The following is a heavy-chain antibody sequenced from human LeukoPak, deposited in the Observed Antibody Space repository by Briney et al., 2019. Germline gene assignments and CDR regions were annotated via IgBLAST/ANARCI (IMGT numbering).Heavy chain of an antibody. CDR3: ARGGVVYPDSFDI. D-gene: IGHD2-15*01. CDR1: GFTVSSSY. J-gene: IGHJ3*02. Sequence: PGESLRLSCAASGFTVSSSYMNWVRQAPGKGLEWVSLIFSGGGTYYADSVKGRFTISRDNSKNTLFLQMNSLRAEDTAVYYCARGGVVYPDSFDIWGRGTMVTVSS. V-gene: IGHV3-66*01. CDR2: IFSGGGT.